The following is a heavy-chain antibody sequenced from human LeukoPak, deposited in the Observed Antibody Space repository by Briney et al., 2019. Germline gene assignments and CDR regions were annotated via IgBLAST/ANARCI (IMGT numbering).Heavy chain of an antibody. J-gene: IGHJ4*02. D-gene: IGHD3-10*01. CDR2: AYYRSKWFI. CDR1: GDSVSGSPAV. V-gene: IGHV6-1*01. Sequence: SQTLSLTCAISGDSVSGSPAVWNWIRQSPSRGLEWLGRAYYRSKWFIDYALSVKGRITITPDTSKNQFSLQLNSVTAEDAAVYYCARGAVRGGTNFDYWGQGTLVTVSS. CDR3: ARGAVRGGTNFDY.